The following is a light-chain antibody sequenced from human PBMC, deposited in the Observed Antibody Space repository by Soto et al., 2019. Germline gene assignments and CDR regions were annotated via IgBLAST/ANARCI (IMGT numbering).Light chain of an antibody. CDR2: AAS. Sequence: DIQMAQSPSSLSASIGDRVTITCRASQNINTFLNWYQQKPGKAPKLLIYAASTLRSGVPSRFSGSGSGTDFTLTISNLQPEDFATYFCQQSYSTPPDTFCQGTNLEI. CDR3: QQSYSTPPDT. CDR1: QNINTF. V-gene: IGKV1-39*01. J-gene: IGKJ2*01.